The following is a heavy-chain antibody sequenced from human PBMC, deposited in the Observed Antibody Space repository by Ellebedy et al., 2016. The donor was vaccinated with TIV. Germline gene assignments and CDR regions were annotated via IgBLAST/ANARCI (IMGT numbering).Heavy chain of an antibody. V-gene: IGHV4-59*01. CDR1: GGSISSYY. D-gene: IGHD6-13*01. CDR2: IYYSGST. J-gene: IGHJ6*02. CDR3: ARAPSAAAGRIPIYYYYGMDV. Sequence: SETLSLXXTVSGGSISSYYWSWIRQPPGKGLEWIGYIYYSGSTNYNPSLKSRVTISVDTSKNQFSLKLSSVTAADTAVYYCARAPSAAAGRIPIYYYYGMDVWGQGTTVTVSS.